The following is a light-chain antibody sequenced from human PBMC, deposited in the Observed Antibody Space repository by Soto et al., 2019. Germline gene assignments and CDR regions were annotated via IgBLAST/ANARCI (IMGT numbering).Light chain of an antibody. J-gene: IGKJ4*01. V-gene: IGKV3-11*01. CDR1: QSVSRH. Sequence: EIVLTQSPGTLASSPGDRATLSCRASQSVSRHLAWYQQKPGQAPRLLIYDAYNRATGIPARFSGSGSGTDFTLTISSLEPEDFAVYYCQQRNNWPPVTFGGGTKVDIK. CDR2: DAY. CDR3: QQRNNWPPVT.